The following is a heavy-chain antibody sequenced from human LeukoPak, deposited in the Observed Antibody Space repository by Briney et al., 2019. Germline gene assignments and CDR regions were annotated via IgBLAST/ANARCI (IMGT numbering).Heavy chain of an antibody. CDR3: ATGHYDSSGYYNPALDY. D-gene: IGHD3-22*01. CDR2: INPNTGGA. V-gene: IGHV1-2*02. J-gene: IGHJ4*02. Sequence: GASVKVSCKASGYTFTAYYLHWVRQAPGQGLEWMGWINPNTGGAKYAQKFQGRLTMTRDTSINTVYMGLSRLRSDDTAVYYCATGHYDSSGYYNPALDYWGQGTLVTVSS. CDR1: GYTFTAYY.